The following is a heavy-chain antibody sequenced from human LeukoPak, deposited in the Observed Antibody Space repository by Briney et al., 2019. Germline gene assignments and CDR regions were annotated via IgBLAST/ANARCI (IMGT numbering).Heavy chain of an antibody. V-gene: IGHV3-33*01. CDR3: ARDNDSSGYSTGPVDY. D-gene: IGHD3-22*01. CDR1: GFTFSSYG. CDR2: IRYDGSNK. J-gene: IGHJ4*02. Sequence: GGSLRLSCAASGFTFSSYGMHWVRQAPGKGLEWVAVIRYDGSNKYYADSVKGRFTISRDNSKNTLYLQMNSLRAEDTAVYYCARDNDSSGYSTGPVDYWGQGTLVTVSS.